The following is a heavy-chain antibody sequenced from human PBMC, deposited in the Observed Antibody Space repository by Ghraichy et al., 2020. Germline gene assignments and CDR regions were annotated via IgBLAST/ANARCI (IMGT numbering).Heavy chain of an antibody. CDR1: GYTFTGYY. CDR3: ARGYCGGGSCWDTFDI. V-gene: IGHV1-2*02. CDR2: IYPNSGGT. Sequence: ASVKVSCKASGYTFTGYYMHWVRQAPGQGLEWMGWIYPNSGGTNYAQKFEGRVTMTRDTSITTAYMELSRLRSDDTAVYYCARGYCGGGSCWDTFDIWGQGTMVTVSS. D-gene: IGHD2-15*01. J-gene: IGHJ3*02.